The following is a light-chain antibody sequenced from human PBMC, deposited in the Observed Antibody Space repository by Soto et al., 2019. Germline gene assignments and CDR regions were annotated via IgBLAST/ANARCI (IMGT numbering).Light chain of an antibody. CDR1: QSISSD. CDR2: VAS. Sequence: DIQLTQSPSSLSASVGDRVTITCRASQSISSDLNWYQQKAGQAPKLLIYVASSLQSGVPSRFSGRGSGTDFTLTISSLEPEDFATYYCQQSYNIPLTFGPGTKVDFK. J-gene: IGKJ3*01. V-gene: IGKV1-39*01. CDR3: QQSYNIPLT.